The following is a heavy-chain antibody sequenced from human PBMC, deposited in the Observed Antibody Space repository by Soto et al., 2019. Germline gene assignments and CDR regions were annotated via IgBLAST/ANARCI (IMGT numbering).Heavy chain of an antibody. CDR3: ARSRRSGSSTNRYGMDV. CDR2: IYPGDSDT. V-gene: IGHV5-51*01. CDR1: GHSFTSYW. J-gene: IGHJ6*02. Sequence: GESLKISCKGSGHSFTSYWIGWVRQMPGKGLEWMGIIYPGDSDTRYSPSFQGQVTISADKSISTAYLQWSSLKASDTAMYYCARSRRSGSSTNRYGMDVWGQGTTVTVSS. D-gene: IGHD6-13*01.